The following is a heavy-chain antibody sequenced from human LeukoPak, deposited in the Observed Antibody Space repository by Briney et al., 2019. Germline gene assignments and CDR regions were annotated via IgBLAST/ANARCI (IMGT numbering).Heavy chain of an antibody. CDR1: GFTVSSHY. V-gene: IGHV3-66*02. CDR3: ASLAGDI. Sequence: PGGSLRLSCPASGFTVSSHYMSWVRQAPGKGLEWVSVIHSGGSTYHADSVKGRFTISRDSSKNTVYLQMNSMRVEDTAVYYCASLAGDIWGQGTMVTVSS. D-gene: IGHD6-19*01. J-gene: IGHJ3*02. CDR2: IHSGGST.